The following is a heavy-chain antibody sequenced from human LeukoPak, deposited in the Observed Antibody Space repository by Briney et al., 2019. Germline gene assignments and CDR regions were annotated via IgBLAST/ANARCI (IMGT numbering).Heavy chain of an antibody. CDR3: ARYCSSTSCYYYFDY. CDR1: GGSISSYY. J-gene: IGHJ4*02. Sequence: SETLFLTCTVSGGSISSYYWSWIRQPPGKGLEWIGYIYYSGSTNYNPPLKSRVTISVDTSKNRFSLKLSSVTAADTAVYYCARYCSSTSCYYYFDYWGQGTLVTVSS. V-gene: IGHV4-59*01. CDR2: IYYSGST. D-gene: IGHD2-2*01.